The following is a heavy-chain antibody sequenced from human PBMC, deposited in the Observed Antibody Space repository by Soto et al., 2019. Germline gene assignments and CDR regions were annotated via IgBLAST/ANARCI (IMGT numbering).Heavy chain of an antibody. CDR1: EFTFSSYA. D-gene: IGHD2-15*01. J-gene: IGHJ3*01. Sequence: RLSCAASEFTFSSYAMSWVRQAPGRGLDWVSTISGGGGHANYADSVQSRFIISRDNSKKTLYLQMSSLRAEDTAVYYCAKERYCSAISCYSGCEFWGQGXVVTVSS. CDR3: AKERYCSAISCYSGCEF. CDR2: ISGGGGHA. V-gene: IGHV3-23*01.